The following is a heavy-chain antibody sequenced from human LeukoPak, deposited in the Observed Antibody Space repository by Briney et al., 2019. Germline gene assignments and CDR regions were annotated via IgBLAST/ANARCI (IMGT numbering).Heavy chain of an antibody. CDR3: AKAPLSGSYFDY. V-gene: IGHV3-23*01. Sequence: PGGSLRLSCAASGFTFSVYAMSWVRQAPGKGLEWVSAISGSGGSTYYADSVKGRFTISRDNSKNTLYLQMNSLRAEDTAVYYCAKAPLSGSYFDYWGQGTLVTVSS. CDR1: GFTFSVYA. J-gene: IGHJ4*02. D-gene: IGHD1-26*01. CDR2: ISGSGGST.